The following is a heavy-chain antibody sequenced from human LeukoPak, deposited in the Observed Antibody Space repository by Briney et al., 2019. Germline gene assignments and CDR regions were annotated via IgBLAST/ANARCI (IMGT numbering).Heavy chain of an antibody. V-gene: IGHV1-46*01. J-gene: IGHJ4*02. CDR2: INPSGGST. D-gene: IGHD3-22*01. Sequence: ASVKVSCKASGYTFTSYNMHWVRQAPGQGLEWMGIINPSGGSTNYAQKFQGRVIMTRDTSTITVYMELSSLRSEDTAVYYCAKDLYHRYYHNSGHAFDYWGQGTLVTVSS. CDR3: AKDLYHRYYHNSGHAFDY. CDR1: GYTFTSYN.